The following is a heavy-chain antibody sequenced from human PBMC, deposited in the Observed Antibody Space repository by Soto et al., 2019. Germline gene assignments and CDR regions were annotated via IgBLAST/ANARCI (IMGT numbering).Heavy chain of an antibody. J-gene: IGHJ4*02. Sequence: GGSLRLSCAASGFTFSSYAMSWVRQAPGKGLEWVSAISGSGGSTYYADSVKGRFTISRDNSKNTLYLQMNSLRAEDTAVYYCAKGEGVGQKILGYCSSTSCSRLDYWGQGTLVTVSS. CDR1: GFTFSSYA. CDR3: AKGEGVGQKILGYCSSTSCSRLDY. V-gene: IGHV3-23*01. CDR2: ISGSGGST. D-gene: IGHD2-2*01.